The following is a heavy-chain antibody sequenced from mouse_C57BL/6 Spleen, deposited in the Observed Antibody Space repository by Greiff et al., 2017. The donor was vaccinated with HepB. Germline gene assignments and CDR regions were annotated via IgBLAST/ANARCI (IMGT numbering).Heavy chain of an antibody. CDR1: GYTFTDYE. CDR2: IDPETGGT. D-gene: IGHD1-2*01. V-gene: IGHV1-15*01. J-gene: IGHJ3*01. Sequence: QVQLQQSGAELVRPGASVTLSCKASGYTFTDYEMHWVKQTPVHGLEWIGAIDPETGGTAYNQKFKGKAILTADKSSSTAYMELRSLTSEDSAVYYWTREGFYYGPCAYWGQGTLVTVSA. CDR3: TREGFYYGPCAY.